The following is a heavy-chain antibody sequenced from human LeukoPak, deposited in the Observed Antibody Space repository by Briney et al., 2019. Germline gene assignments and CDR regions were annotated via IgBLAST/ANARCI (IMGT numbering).Heavy chain of an antibody. CDR1: GFTFSSYS. J-gene: IGHJ4*02. V-gene: IGHV3-21*01. D-gene: IGHD3-10*01. Sequence: PGGSLRLSCAASGFTFSSYSMNWVRQAPGKGLEWVSSISSSSSYIYYADSVKGRFTISRDNAKNSLYLQMNSPRAEDTAVYYCARLMLWFGELQPADYWGQGTLVTVSS. CDR2: ISSSSSYI. CDR3: ARLMLWFGELQPADY.